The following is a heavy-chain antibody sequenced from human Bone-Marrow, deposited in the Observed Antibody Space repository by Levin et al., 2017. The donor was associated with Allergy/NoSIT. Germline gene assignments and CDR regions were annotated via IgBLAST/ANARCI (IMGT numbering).Heavy chain of an antibody. D-gene: IGHD3-3*02. V-gene: IGHV1-46*01. Sequence: GESLKISCKASGYTFTTYFLHLVRQAPGHRLEWMGLINPDCGSTNYAQKFQGRVTLTRDTSKSTVYMELTSLRSEDTAVYYCVGAQYPTFFYFDYWGQGILVTVSS. CDR1: GYTFTTYF. J-gene: IGHJ4*02. CDR3: VGAQYPTFFYFDY. CDR2: INPDCGST.